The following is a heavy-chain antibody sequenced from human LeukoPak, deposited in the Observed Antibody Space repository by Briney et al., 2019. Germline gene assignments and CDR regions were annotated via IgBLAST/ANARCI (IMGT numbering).Heavy chain of an antibody. J-gene: IGHJ4*02. CDR3: AKGPRSYYDSSGRAFDY. Sequence: GGSLRLSCAASGFTFSSYGMHWVRQAPGKGLEWVAFIRYDGSNKYYADSVKGRFTISRDNSKNTLYLQMNSLRAEDTAVYYCAKGPRSYYDSSGRAFDYWGQGTLVTVSS. D-gene: IGHD3-22*01. CDR2: IRYDGSNK. CDR1: GFTFSSYG. V-gene: IGHV3-30*02.